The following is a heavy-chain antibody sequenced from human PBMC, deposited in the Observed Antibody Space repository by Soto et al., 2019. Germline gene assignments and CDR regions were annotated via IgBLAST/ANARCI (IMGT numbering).Heavy chain of an antibody. V-gene: IGHV4-4*07. CDR2: IYTSGST. Sequence: SETLSLTCTVSGGSISSYYCSWIRQPAWKGLEWIGRIYTSGSTNYNPSLKSRVTMSVDTSKNQFSLKLSSVTAADTAVYYCARDREGTAAIFQGMDVWGQWNRVTVSS. J-gene: IGHJ6*02. D-gene: IGHD2-2*01. CDR1: GGSISSYY. CDR3: ARDREGTAAIFQGMDV.